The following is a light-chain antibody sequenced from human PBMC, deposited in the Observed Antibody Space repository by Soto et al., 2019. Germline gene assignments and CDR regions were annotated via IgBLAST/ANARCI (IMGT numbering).Light chain of an antibody. CDR1: SADIGSNV. J-gene: IGLJ3*02. Sequence: QSVLTQPPSASGTPGQRVTISCSGSSADIGSNVVNWYRQLPGTAPKLLIYTSDQRPSGVPDRFSGSKSGTSASLAIRGLRSEDEADYYCAAWDDSLNGPVFGGGTQLTVL. CDR3: AAWDDSLNGPV. CDR2: TSD. V-gene: IGLV1-44*01.